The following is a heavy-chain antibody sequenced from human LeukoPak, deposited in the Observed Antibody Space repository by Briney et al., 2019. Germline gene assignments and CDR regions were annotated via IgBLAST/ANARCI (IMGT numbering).Heavy chain of an antibody. Sequence: GASVKVSCKASGYTFTSHYMHWVRQAPGQGLEWMGIINPSGGSPGYAQKFQGRVTVTRDTSTSTVYMELTSLRSEDTAVYYCAKGQPNRLLWVGELLSNINPLDFWGQGTLVTVSS. CDR2: INPSGGSP. J-gene: IGHJ4*02. D-gene: IGHD3-10*01. CDR3: AKGQPNRLLWVGELLSNINPLDF. V-gene: IGHV1-46*01. CDR1: GYTFTSHY.